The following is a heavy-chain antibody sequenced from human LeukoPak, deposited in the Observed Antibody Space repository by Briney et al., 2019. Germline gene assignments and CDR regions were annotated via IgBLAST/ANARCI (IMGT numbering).Heavy chain of an antibody. D-gene: IGHD3-22*01. Sequence: DPGGSLRLSCADSGLTFSSYAMSWVRQAPGKGLEWVSAISGSGDSTHYADSVKGRFTISRDNSKNTLYLQMNSLRAEDTAVYYCARDTALRDDSSGYPFDYWGQGTLVTVSS. CDR1: GLTFSSYA. V-gene: IGHV3-23*01. CDR2: ISGSGDST. CDR3: ARDTALRDDSSGYPFDY. J-gene: IGHJ4*02.